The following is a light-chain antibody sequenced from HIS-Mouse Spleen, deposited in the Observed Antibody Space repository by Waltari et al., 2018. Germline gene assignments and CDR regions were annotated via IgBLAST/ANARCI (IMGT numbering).Light chain of an antibody. J-gene: IGLJ3*02. CDR3: CSYAGSYTWV. CDR2: DVS. Sequence: QSALTQPRSVSGSPGQSVTLSCTGTSRYVGGNNHVPWYQQHPGKAPKLMIYDVSKRPSGVPDRFSGSKSGNTASLTISGLQAEDEADYYCCSYAGSYTWVFGGGTKLTVL. CDR1: SRYVGGNNH. V-gene: IGLV2-11*01.